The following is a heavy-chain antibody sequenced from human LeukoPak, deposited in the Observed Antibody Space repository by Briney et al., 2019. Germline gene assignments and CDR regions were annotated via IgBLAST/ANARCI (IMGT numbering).Heavy chain of an antibody. CDR2: ISSNGGST. Sequence: GGSLRLSCSASGFTFSSYAMHWVRQAPGKGLEYVSAISSNGGSTYYADSVKGRFTISRDNSKNTLYLQMNSLRAEDTAVYFCAREANYDGSGYYSRDHYFDYWGQGTLVTVSS. CDR1: GFTFSSYA. CDR3: AREANYDGSGYYSRDHYFDY. D-gene: IGHD3-22*01. J-gene: IGHJ4*02. V-gene: IGHV3-64*04.